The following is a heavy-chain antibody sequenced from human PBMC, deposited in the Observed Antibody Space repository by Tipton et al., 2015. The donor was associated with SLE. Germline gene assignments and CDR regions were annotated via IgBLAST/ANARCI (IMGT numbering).Heavy chain of an antibody. D-gene: IGHD4-17*01. Sequence: SLRLSCAASGFTFSSYSMNWVRQAPGKGLEWVSAISGSGGSTYYADSVKGRFTISRDNSKNTLYLQMNSLRAEDTAVYYCAKDRSQYDYGDPYFDYWGQGTLVTVSS. CDR1: GFTFSSYS. J-gene: IGHJ4*02. CDR2: ISGSGGST. V-gene: IGHV3-23*01. CDR3: AKDRSQYDYGDPYFDY.